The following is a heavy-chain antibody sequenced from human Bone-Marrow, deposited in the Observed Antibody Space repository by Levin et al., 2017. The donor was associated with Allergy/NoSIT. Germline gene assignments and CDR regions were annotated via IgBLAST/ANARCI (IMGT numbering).Heavy chain of an antibody. D-gene: IGHD4-17*01. CDR3: ARDRGTTGLD. Sequence: GGSLRLSCAASGFTVRNNYMTWVRQAPGKGLEWVSLIYSADKTFYADSVKGRFTIYRDNSKNTLYLHMNSLRVEDTALYFCARDRGTTGLDWGQGTLVTGSS. CDR2: IYSADKT. J-gene: IGHJ4*02. V-gene: IGHV3-66*02. CDR1: GFTVRNNY.